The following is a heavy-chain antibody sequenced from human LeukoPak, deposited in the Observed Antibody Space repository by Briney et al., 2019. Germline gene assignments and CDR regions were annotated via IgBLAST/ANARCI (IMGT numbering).Heavy chain of an antibody. CDR3: ARAVKYYYYYYGMDV. Sequence: ASVKVSCKASGYTFTSYDINWVRQATGQGLEWMGWMNPNSGNTGYAQKFQGRVTMTRNTSISTAYMELSSLRSEDTAVYYCARAVKYYYYYYGMDVWGQGTTVTVSS. CDR1: GYTFTSYD. J-gene: IGHJ6*02. V-gene: IGHV1-8*01. CDR2: MNPNSGNT.